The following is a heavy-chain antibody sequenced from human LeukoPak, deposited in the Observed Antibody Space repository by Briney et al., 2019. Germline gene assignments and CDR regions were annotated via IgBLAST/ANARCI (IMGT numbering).Heavy chain of an antibody. CDR1: GGPISSYY. J-gene: IGHJ3*02. V-gene: IGHV4-59*01. CDR2: IYYSGST. Sequence: SETLSLTCTVSGGPISSYYWSWIRQPPGKGLEWIGYIYYSGSTNYNPSLKSRVTISVDTSKNQFSLKLSSVTAADTAVYYCAREGIEISAAFDIWGQGTMVTVSS. D-gene: IGHD5-24*01. CDR3: AREGIEISAAFDI.